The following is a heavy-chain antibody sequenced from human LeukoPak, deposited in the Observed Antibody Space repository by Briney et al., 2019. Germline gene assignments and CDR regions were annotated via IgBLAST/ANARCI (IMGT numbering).Heavy chain of an antibody. Sequence: PGGSLRLSCAASGFTFSNPWINWVRQALGKGLEWVANIKPDGSQTYYLDSVKGRFTVSRDNAKHSAYLQMNSLRAEDTAVYYCYGSGSYSNWDQGTLVTVSS. CDR2: IKPDGSQT. D-gene: IGHD3-10*01. CDR1: GFTFSNPW. J-gene: IGHJ4*02. CDR3: YGSGSYSN. V-gene: IGHV3-7*01.